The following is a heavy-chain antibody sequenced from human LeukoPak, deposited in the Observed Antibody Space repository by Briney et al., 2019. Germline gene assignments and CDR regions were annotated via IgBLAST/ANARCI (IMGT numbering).Heavy chain of an antibody. CDR3: ARDPRIAVAGTDAFDI. D-gene: IGHD6-19*01. J-gene: IGHJ3*02. CDR1: GGSISSGDYY. V-gene: IGHV4-30-4*01. CDR2: IYYSGST. Sequence: SETLSLTCTVSGGSISSGDYYWSWIRQPPGKGLEWIGYIYYSGSTYYNPSLKSRVTISVDTSKNQFSLKLSSVTAADTAVYYCARDPRIAVAGTDAFDIWAKGQWSPSLQ.